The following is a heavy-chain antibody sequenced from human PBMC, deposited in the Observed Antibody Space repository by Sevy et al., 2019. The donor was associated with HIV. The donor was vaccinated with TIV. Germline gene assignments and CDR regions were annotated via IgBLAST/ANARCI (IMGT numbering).Heavy chain of an antibody. D-gene: IGHD2-15*01. CDR3: AKSWGYCSGGSCNRRAEFLQH. CDR1: GFTFDDYT. V-gene: IGHV3-9*01. J-gene: IGHJ1*01. CDR2: ISWNGGYL. Sequence: GGSLRLSCAASGFTFDDYTMYWVRQAPGKGLEWVSGISWNGGYLEYAASVEGRFTISRDNAKKSLYRQMNSLKVEDTGLYYCAKSWGYCSGGSCNRRAEFLQHWGQGTLVTVSS.